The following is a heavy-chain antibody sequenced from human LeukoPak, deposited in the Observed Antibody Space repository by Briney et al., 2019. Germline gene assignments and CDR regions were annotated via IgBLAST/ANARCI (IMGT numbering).Heavy chain of an antibody. J-gene: IGHJ4*02. Sequence: GESPRLSCGASGFTFSSYAMSWVRQAPGKGLEWVSSISGSGGSTYYGDSVKGRFSISRDNSKNTLSLQMNSLRAEDTAVYYCATTGVVVAATATGYYFDYWGQGTLVTVSS. CDR3: ATTGVVVAATATGYYFDY. D-gene: IGHD2-15*01. CDR2: ISGSGGST. CDR1: GFTFSSYA. V-gene: IGHV3-23*01.